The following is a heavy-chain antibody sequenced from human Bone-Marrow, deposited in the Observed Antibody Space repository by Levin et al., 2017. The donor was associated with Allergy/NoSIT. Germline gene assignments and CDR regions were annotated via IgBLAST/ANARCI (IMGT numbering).Heavy chain of an antibody. CDR3: ARDQDPGTYCSSTSCYQGGAFDI. J-gene: IGHJ3*02. CDR1: GGSISSGGYY. CDR2: IYYSGST. D-gene: IGHD2-2*01. V-gene: IGHV4-31*03. Sequence: PSETLSLTCTVSGGSISSGGYYWSWIRQHPGKGLEWIGYIYYSGSTYYNPSLKSRVTISVDTSKNQFSLKLSSVTAADTAVYYCARDQDPGTYCSSTSCYQGGAFDIWGQGTMVTVSS.